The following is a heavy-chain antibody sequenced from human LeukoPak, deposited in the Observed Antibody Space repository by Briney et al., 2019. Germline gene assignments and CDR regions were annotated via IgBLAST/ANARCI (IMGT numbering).Heavy chain of an antibody. CDR1: GFTFSSYW. D-gene: IGHD6-19*01. CDR2: INSDGSST. CDR3: ASSSYSSGWLSPH. Sequence: GGPLRLSCAASGFTFSSYWMHWVRQAPGKGLVWVSRINSDGSSTSYADSVKGRFTISRDHAKNTLYLQMNSLRAEDTAVYYCASSSYSSGWLSPHWGQGTLVTVSS. J-gene: IGHJ4*02. V-gene: IGHV3-74*01.